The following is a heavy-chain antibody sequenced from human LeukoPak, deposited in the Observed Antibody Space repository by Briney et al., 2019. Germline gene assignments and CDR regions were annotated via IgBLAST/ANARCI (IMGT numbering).Heavy chain of an antibody. CDR2: ISGTLYTI. V-gene: IGHV3-48*04. CDR1: GFTFSSYT. Sequence: GGSLRLSCAASGFTFSSYTMNWVRQAPGKGLEWLAYISGTLYTIYYADSVRGRFTISRDNAKNSLYLQMNSLTVEDTAVYYCAKDRGVWDQYGDYVDYWGQGTLVTVSS. J-gene: IGHJ4*02. CDR3: AKDRGVWDQYGDYVDY. D-gene: IGHD3-16*01.